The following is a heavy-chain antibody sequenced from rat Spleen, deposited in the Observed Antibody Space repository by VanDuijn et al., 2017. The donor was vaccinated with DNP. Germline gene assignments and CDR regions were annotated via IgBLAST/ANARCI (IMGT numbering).Heavy chain of an antibody. Sequence: EVQLQESGPGLVKPSQSLSLTCSVTGYSITSNYWAWIRKFPGNKMEWMGYISNSGSTSYNPSLKSRISITRDTSKNQFFLQLNSVTTEDTATYYCARWNGYKKYFDYWGQGVMVTVSS. V-gene: IGHV3-1*01. J-gene: IGHJ2*01. CDR3: ARWNGYKKYFDY. D-gene: IGHD1-9*01. CDR2: ISNSGST. CDR1: GYSITSNY.